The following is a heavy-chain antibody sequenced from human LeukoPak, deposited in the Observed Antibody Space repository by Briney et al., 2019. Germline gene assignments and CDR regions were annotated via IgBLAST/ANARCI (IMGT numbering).Heavy chain of an antibody. Sequence: KTGGSLRLSCAASGFTFTNAWMNWVRQAPGKGLEWVGRIKSKTDGGATDFAAPVKGRFTISREDSETTLYLQMNSLKTEDTALYYCTTGNAIPDPDHWGQGTLVTVSS. J-gene: IGHJ4*02. CDR1: GFTFTNAW. CDR2: IKSKTDGGAT. CDR3: TTGNAIPDPDH. V-gene: IGHV3-15*01. D-gene: IGHD2-8*01.